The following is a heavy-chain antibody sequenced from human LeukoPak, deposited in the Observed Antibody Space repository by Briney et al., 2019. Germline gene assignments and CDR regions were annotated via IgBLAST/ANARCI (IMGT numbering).Heavy chain of an antibody. D-gene: IGHD5-18*01. Sequence: SETLSLTCAVYGGSFSGYYWNWIRRPPGKGLEWIGEINHSGSTNYNPSLKSRVTISVDTSKNQFSLKLSSVTAADTAVYYCARRTRGYSYGPYYYGMDIWGQGTTITVSS. CDR2: INHSGST. CDR1: GGSFSGYY. V-gene: IGHV4-34*01. J-gene: IGHJ6*02. CDR3: ARRTRGYSYGPYYYGMDI.